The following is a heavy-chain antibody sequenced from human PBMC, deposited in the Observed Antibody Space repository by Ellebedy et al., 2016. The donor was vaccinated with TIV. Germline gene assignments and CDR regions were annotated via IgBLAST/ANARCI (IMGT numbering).Heavy chain of an antibody. J-gene: IGHJ4*02. Sequence: GESLKISXAASGFTFSSYGMHWVRQAPGKGLEWVAVISYDGSNKYYADSVKGRFTISRDNSKNTLYLQMNSLRAEDTAVYYCAKDQGGYSSSSFLDYWGQGTLVTVSS. CDR3: AKDQGGYSSSSFLDY. CDR1: GFTFSSYG. V-gene: IGHV3-30*18. CDR2: ISYDGSNK. D-gene: IGHD6-6*01.